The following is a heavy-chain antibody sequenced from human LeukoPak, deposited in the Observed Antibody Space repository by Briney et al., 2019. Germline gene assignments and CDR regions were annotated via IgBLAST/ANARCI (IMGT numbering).Heavy chain of an antibody. Sequence: GGSLRLSCAASRFTFTNYAIHWVRQAPGKGLEWVAIVLSDGTSKYYADSVKGRFTIARDNSKNTLNLRMNSLRREDTAVYYCAILVAGSSQDAFDIWGQGTMVTVSS. CDR3: AILVAGSSQDAFDI. J-gene: IGHJ3*02. CDR1: RFTFTNYA. CDR2: VLSDGTSK. V-gene: IGHV3-30*04. D-gene: IGHD6-19*01.